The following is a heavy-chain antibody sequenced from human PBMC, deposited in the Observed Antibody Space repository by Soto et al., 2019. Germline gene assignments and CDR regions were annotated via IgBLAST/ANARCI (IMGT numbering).Heavy chain of an antibody. CDR3: ARDRWSSSSWYPFAFDY. Sequence: LRLSCAASGFTFSSYEMNWVRQAPGKGLEWVSYISSSGSTIYYADSVKGRFTISRDNAKNSLYLQMNSLRAEDTAVYYCARDRWSSSSWYPFAFDYWGQGTLVTVSS. J-gene: IGHJ4*02. V-gene: IGHV3-48*03. CDR1: GFTFSSYE. CDR2: ISSSGSTI. D-gene: IGHD6-13*01.